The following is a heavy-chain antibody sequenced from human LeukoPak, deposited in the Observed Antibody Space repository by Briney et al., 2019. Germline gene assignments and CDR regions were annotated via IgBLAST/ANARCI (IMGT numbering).Heavy chain of an antibody. J-gene: IGHJ4*02. CDR2: IKHDGSEK. V-gene: IGHV3-7*05. CDR3: ARVGRTWYSFGY. D-gene: IGHD6-13*01. Sequence: GGSLRLSCAASGFTFSSYAMSWVRQVPGKGLEWVANIKHDGSEKHSVDSVKGRFTISRDNAKNSLYLQMNSLRAEDTAVYYCARVGRTWYSFGYWGQGTLVTVSS. CDR1: GFTFSSYA.